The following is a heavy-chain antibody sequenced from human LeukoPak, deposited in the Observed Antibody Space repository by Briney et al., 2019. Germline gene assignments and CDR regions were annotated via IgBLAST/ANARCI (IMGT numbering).Heavy chain of an antibody. CDR3: ARRASPYSSSWRSPFDY. CDR2: INHSGST. D-gene: IGHD6-13*01. J-gene: IGHJ4*02. Sequence: PSETLSLTCAVYGGSFSGYYWSWIRQPPGKGLEWIGEINHSGSTNYNPSLKSRVTISVDTSKNQFSLKLSSVTAADTAVYYCARRASPYSSSWRSPFDYWGQGTLVTVSS. V-gene: IGHV4-34*01. CDR1: GGSFSGYY.